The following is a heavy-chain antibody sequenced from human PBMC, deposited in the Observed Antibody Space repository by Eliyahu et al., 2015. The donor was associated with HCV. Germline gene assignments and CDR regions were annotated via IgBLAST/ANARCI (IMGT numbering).Heavy chain of an antibody. CDR3: ARKSVATIDY. CDR2: IWYDGTNK. D-gene: IGHD5-12*01. Sequence: QVQLVESGGGVVQPGRSLRLSCAXSGFTFSSYGLHWVRQAPGKGLEWVALIWYDGTNKDYADSVKGRFTISRDNSKNTLYLQMNSLRAEDTAVYYCARKSVATIDYWGQGTLVTVSS. J-gene: IGHJ4*02. CDR1: GFTFSSYG. V-gene: IGHV3-33*01.